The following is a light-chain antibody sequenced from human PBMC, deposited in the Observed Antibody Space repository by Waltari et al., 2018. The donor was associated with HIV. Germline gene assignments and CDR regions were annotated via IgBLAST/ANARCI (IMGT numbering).Light chain of an antibody. Sequence: QSALTQPASVSGSPGQSTTMSRTGTSSDVGSYNLVSWYQQHHGKAPKLIIYEVNKRPPGITNRFSGFKSGNTASLTITGLQAEDEADYHCCSYAIGGTFVFGGGTKVTVL. V-gene: IGLV2-23*02. J-gene: IGLJ2*01. CDR2: EVN. CDR3: CSYAIGGTFV. CDR1: SSDVGSYNL.